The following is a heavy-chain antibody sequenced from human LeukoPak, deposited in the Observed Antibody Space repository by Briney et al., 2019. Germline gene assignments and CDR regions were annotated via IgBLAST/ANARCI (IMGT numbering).Heavy chain of an antibody. Sequence: GASVKVSCKASGGTFSSYAISWVRQAPGQGLEWMGGIIPIFGTANYAQKFQGRVTITTDESTSTAYMELSSLRSEDTAVYYCASSDAVTHDYSNQRTDYWGQGTLVTVSS. CDR1: GGTFSSYA. J-gene: IGHJ4*02. CDR3: ASSDAVTHDYSNQRTDY. D-gene: IGHD4-11*01. V-gene: IGHV1-69*05. CDR2: IIPIFGTA.